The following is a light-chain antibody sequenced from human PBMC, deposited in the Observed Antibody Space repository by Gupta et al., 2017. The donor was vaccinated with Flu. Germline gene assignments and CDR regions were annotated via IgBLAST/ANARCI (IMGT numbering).Light chain of an antibody. CDR1: QSISSSY. Sequence: DIVLPQSPGTLALSPGERATLSCRASQSISSSYLAWYQQKPGQAPRLLLYGASSRATGIPDRFSVGGSETDFTLTISRLEPEDFAVYYGQQYARALDYSFGQGTKLEIK. CDR2: GAS. J-gene: IGKJ2*03. CDR3: QQYARALDYS. V-gene: IGKV3-20*01.